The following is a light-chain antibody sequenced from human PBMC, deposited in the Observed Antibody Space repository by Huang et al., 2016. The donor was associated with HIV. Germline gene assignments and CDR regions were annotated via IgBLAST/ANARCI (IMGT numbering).Light chain of an antibody. J-gene: IGKJ3*01. CDR3: QQYNNWPT. CDR1: QSVSSN. Sequence: EIVMTQSPATLSVSPGERATLSCRASQSVSSNLAWYQQKPGQAPRLPIYGASTRATGIPARCSGSGSGTEFTLTISSLQSEDFAVYYCQQYNNWPTFGPGTKVDIK. CDR2: GAS. V-gene: IGKV3-15*01.